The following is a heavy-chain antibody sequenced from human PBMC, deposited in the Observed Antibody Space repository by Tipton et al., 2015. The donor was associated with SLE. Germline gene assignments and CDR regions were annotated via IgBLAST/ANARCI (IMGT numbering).Heavy chain of an antibody. V-gene: IGHV4-39*07. CDR3: ARGHPHITLLIGGGWFDP. D-gene: IGHD2-21*01. CDR2: INHSGST. Sequence: TLSLTCTVSGGSISSSSYYWGWIRQPPGKGLEWIGEINHSGSTNYNPSLKSRVTISIDTSKKQFSLKLTSVTAADTAVYYCARGHPHITLLIGGGWFDPWGQGILVTVSS. J-gene: IGHJ5*02. CDR1: GGSISSSSYY.